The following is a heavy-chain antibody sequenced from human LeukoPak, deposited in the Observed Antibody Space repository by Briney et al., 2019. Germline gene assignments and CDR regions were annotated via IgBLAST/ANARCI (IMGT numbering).Heavy chain of an antibody. V-gene: IGHV3-21*01. Sequence: EGSLRLSCIGSGFAFSCHSMNWVRQAPGKGMEWVSYIYSTSRYIYYADSVKGRFTISRDNAKNSLYLQMNSLSAEDTAVYYCARDTSGSYPITYFDSWGQGALVIVSS. J-gene: IGHJ4*02. D-gene: IGHD3-10*01. CDR2: IYSTSRYI. CDR3: ARDTSGSYPITYFDS. CDR1: GFAFSCHS.